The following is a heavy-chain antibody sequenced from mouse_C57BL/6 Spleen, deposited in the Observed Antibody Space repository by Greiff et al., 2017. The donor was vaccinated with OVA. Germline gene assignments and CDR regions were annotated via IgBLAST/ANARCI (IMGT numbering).Heavy chain of an antibody. V-gene: IGHV1-54*01. J-gene: IGHJ1*03. D-gene: IGHD2-4*01. Sequence: QVQLKQSGAELVRPGTSVKVSCKASGYAFTNYLIEWVKQRPGQGLEWIGVINPGSGGTNYNEKFKGKATLTADKSSSTAYMQLSSLTSEDSAVYFCARSRDYDLYWYFDVWGTGTTVTVSS. CDR2: INPGSGGT. CDR3: ARSRDYDLYWYFDV. CDR1: GYAFTNYL.